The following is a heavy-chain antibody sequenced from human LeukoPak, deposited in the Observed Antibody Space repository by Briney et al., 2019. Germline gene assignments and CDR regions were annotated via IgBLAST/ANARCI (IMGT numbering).Heavy chain of an antibody. V-gene: IGHV5-51*01. CDR3: ARRAVSRVVSTVDAFDY. CDR2: VYPGDSDT. D-gene: IGHD5/OR15-5a*01. CDR1: GYSFSEYW. Sequence: GESLKISCKGSGYSFSEYWIAWVRQMPGKGLEWMGIVYPGDSDTRYTPSFQGQVTISADQSTSTASVQRSSLKASDTARYYCARRAVSRVVSTVDAFDYWAQGNLVTVSS. J-gene: IGHJ4*02.